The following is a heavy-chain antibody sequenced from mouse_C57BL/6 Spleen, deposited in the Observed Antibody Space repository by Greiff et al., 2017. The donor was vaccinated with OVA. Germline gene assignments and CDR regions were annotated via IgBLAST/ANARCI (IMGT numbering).Heavy chain of an antibody. CDR2: ISGGGGNT. Sequence: DVQLVESGGGLVKPGGSLKLSCAASGFTFSSYTMSWVRQTPEKRLEWVATISGGGGNTYYPDSVKGRFTISRDNAKNTLYLQMSSLRSEDTALYYCARHPLYYGNSYYAMDYWGQGTSVTVSS. J-gene: IGHJ4*01. D-gene: IGHD2-1*01. CDR3: ARHPLYYGNSYYAMDY. CDR1: GFTFSSYT. V-gene: IGHV5-9*01.